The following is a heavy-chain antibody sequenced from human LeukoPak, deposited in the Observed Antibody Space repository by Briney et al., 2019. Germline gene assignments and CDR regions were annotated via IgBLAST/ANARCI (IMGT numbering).Heavy chain of an antibody. Sequence: GGSLRLSCAASGFTFSSYCMSWVRQAPGKGLEWVANIKQDGSEKYYVDSVRGRFTISRDNAKNSLYLQMNSLRAEDTAVYYCARLAPFNSLDYWGQGTLVTVPS. J-gene: IGHJ4*02. D-gene: IGHD6-6*01. V-gene: IGHV3-7*01. CDR1: GFTFSSYC. CDR2: IKQDGSEK. CDR3: ARLAPFNSLDY.